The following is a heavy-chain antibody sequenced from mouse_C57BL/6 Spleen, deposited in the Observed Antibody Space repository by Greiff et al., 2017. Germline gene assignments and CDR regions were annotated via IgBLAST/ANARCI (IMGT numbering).Heavy chain of an antibody. CDR1: GYTFTSYW. Sequence: VQLQQPGAELVKPGASVKLSCKASGYTFTSYWMHWVKQRPGRGLEWIGRIDPNSGGTKYNEKFKSKATLTVDKPSSTAYMQLSSLTSEDSAVYYCARWGPYYGSSYGFAYWGQGTLVTVSA. D-gene: IGHD1-1*01. J-gene: IGHJ3*01. CDR3: ARWGPYYGSSYGFAY. CDR2: IDPNSGGT. V-gene: IGHV1-72*01.